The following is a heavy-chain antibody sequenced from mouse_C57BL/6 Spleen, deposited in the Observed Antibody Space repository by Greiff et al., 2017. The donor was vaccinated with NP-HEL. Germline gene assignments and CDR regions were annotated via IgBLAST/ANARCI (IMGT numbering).Heavy chain of an antibody. D-gene: IGHD1-1*01. CDR3: ARGDYYGSSPSWFAY. V-gene: IGHV1-76*01. Sequence: VQLQQSGAELVRPGASVKLSCKASGYTFTDYYINWVKQRPGQGLEWIARIYPGSGNTYYNEKFKGQATLTAEKSSSTAYMQLSSLTSEDSAVYFCARGDYYGSSPSWFAYWGQGTLVTVSA. J-gene: IGHJ3*01. CDR1: GYTFTDYY. CDR2: IYPGSGNT.